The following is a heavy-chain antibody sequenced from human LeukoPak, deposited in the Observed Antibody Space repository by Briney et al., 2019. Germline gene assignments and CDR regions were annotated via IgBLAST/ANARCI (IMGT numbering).Heavy chain of an antibody. CDR1: GGSISSYY. CDR3: ARDSYYYGSGSYYTFDY. D-gene: IGHD3-10*01. Sequence: SETLSLACTVSGGSISSYYWSWIRQPPGKGLEWIGYIYHSGSTNYNPSLKSRVTISVDTSKNQFSLKLSSVTAADTAVYYCARDSYYYGSGSYYTFDYWGQGTLVTVSS. J-gene: IGHJ4*02. V-gene: IGHV4-59*01. CDR2: IYHSGST.